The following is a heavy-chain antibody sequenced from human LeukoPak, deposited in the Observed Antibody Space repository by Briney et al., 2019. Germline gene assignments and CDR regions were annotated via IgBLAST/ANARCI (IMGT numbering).Heavy chain of an antibody. CDR3: ARDVSMDIGGSDC. D-gene: IGHD2-2*03. V-gene: IGHV3-23*01. J-gene: IGHJ4*02. CDR1: GFTFSDYY. Sequence: PGGSLRLSCAAPGFTFSDYYMSWIRQAPGKGLEWVSTTTDSGESTHYADAVKGRFTMSRDNSKKTLYLQLNSLRAEDTAVYYCARDVSMDIGGSDCWGPGTLVTVSS. CDR2: TTDSGEST.